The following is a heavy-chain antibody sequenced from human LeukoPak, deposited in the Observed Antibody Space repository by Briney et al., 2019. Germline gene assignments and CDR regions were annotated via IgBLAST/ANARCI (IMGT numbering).Heavy chain of an antibody. D-gene: IGHD2-15*01. Sequence: PGGSLRLSCAASGFTFSSYAMHWVRQAPGKGLEWVAAISYDGSNKYYADSVKGRFTISRDNSKNTLYLQMNSLRAEDTAVYYCARDMIVVVVAATFTLSFDYWGQGTLVTVSS. CDR2: ISYDGSNK. CDR3: ARDMIVVVVAATFTLSFDY. J-gene: IGHJ4*02. V-gene: IGHV3-30-3*01. CDR1: GFTFSSYA.